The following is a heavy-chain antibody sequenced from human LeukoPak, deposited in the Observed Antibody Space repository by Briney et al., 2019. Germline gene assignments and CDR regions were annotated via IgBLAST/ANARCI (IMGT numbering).Heavy chain of an antibody. CDR3: ARYSSSSFDY. Sequence: GGSLRLSCAASGFTFSSYSMNWVRQAPGKGLEWVSYISSSSSTIYYADSVKGRFTISRDNSKNTLYLQMGSLRAEDMAVYYCARYSSSSFDYWGQGTLVTVSS. V-gene: IGHV3-48*04. CDR1: GFTFSSYS. D-gene: IGHD6-6*01. CDR2: ISSSSSTI. J-gene: IGHJ4*02.